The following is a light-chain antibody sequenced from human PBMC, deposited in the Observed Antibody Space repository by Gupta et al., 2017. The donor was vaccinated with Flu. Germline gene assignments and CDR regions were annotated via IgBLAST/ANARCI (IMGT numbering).Light chain of an antibody. Sequence: EIVFTQTPGTLSLSPGERATLSCRASQSLSSNYLAWYQQKPGQAPRLLIYGASSRAACVPDRFSGSGSGTDFTLTISRLEPEDFAVYYCQHYGSSPLTFGGGTKVEIK. CDR1: QSLSSNY. J-gene: IGKJ4*01. CDR3: QHYGSSPLT. V-gene: IGKV3-20*01. CDR2: GAS.